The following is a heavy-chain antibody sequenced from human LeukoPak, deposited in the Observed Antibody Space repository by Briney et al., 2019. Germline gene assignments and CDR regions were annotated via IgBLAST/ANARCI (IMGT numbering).Heavy chain of an antibody. CDR3: ARGPSGNYYEVYDAFNI. CDR1: GFTFSSYA. J-gene: IGHJ3*02. Sequence: GSLRLSCAASGFTFSSYAMSWVRQPPGKGLEWIGEINHSGSTNYNPSLKSQVTISVDTSKNQFSLKLSSVTAADTAVYYCARGPSGNYYEVYDAFNIWGQGTMVTVSS. CDR2: INHSGST. V-gene: IGHV4-34*01. D-gene: IGHD1-26*01.